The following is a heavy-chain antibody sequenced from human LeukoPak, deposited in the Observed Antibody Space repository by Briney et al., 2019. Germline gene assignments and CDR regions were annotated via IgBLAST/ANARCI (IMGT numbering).Heavy chain of an antibody. CDR2: IDYSGST. CDR1: GGSISSVY. CDR3: ARDSALGSGKYYFDF. D-gene: IGHD3-3*01. J-gene: IGHJ4*02. V-gene: IGHV4-59*01. Sequence: SETLSLTCTVSGGSISSVYWSWIRQPPEKGLEWIGYIDYSGSTNYNPSLRSRVTISVDTSKNQFSPKLTSVTAADTALYYCARDSALGSGKYYFDFWGQGTLVTVSS.